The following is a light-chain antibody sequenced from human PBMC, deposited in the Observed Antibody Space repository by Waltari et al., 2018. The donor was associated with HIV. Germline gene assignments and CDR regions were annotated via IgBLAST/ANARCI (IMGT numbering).Light chain of an antibody. V-gene: IGKV4-1*01. CDR1: QSLLYSSNNKNY. Sequence: DIVMTQSPDSLAVSLGEPATINCKSSQSLLYSSNNKNYLAWYQQKPGQPPKLIIYWAFTRQSGVPNRFSGSGSGTDFTLSISSLQAEDVAVYYCQQYYGSPFTFGPGTKVDIK. J-gene: IGKJ3*01. CDR3: QQYYGSPFT. CDR2: WAF.